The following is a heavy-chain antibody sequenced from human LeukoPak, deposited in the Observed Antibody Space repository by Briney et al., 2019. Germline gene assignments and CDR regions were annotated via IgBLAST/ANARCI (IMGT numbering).Heavy chain of an antibody. CDR2: IYFNKHT. Sequence: SETLSLTCTVSIGSIQSSNNQYWGWVRQPPGRGLDWVGRIYFNKHTNYIPSLKSRVTVSVDTSKNQFSLKLSSVNAADTAVYYCARTSYSYGSNWFDPWGRGSLVTVYS. V-gene: IGHV4-39*01. CDR1: IGSIQSSNNQY. CDR3: ARTSYSYGSNWFDP. J-gene: IGHJ5*02. D-gene: IGHD3-16*01.